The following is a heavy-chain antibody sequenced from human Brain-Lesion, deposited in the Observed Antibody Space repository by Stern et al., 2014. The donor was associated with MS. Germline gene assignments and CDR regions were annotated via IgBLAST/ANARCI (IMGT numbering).Heavy chain of an antibody. J-gene: IGHJ3*02. CDR3: ARELPDLNAFDI. Sequence: QVQLQQSGPGLVKPSGTLSLTCAVSGGSISSSNWWGWVRQSPGKGLEWIGEIYHSGGTKYSPSFESRVIISVDKSKNQFSLKLSYVTAADTAVYYCARELPDLNAFDIRGQGTMVTVSS. CDR2: IYHSGGT. CDR1: GGSISSSNW. D-gene: IGHD1-14*01. V-gene: IGHV4-4*02.